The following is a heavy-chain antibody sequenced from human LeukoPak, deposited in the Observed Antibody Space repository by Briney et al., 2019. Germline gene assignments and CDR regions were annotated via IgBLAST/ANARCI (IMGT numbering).Heavy chain of an antibody. D-gene: IGHD5-18*01. CDR2: IYSGGST. Sequence: GGSLRLSCAASGFTVSSNYMSWVRQAPGKGLEWVSVIYSGGSTYYADSVKGRSTISRDNSENTLYLQMNSLRAEDTAVYYCARPIGIQLYYGMDVWGQGTTVTVSS. V-gene: IGHV3-53*01. CDR3: ARPIGIQLYYGMDV. J-gene: IGHJ6*02. CDR1: GFTVSSNY.